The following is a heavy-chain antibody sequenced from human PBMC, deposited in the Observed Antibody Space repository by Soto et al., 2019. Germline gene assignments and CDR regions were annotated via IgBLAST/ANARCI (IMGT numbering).Heavy chain of an antibody. CDR3: ARDRYYDSSGYFQLDY. D-gene: IGHD3-22*01. V-gene: IGHV3-33*01. CDR2: IWYDGSNK. J-gene: IGHJ4*02. CDR1: GFTFSSYG. Sequence: QVQLVESGGGVVQPGRSLRLSCAAPGFTFSSYGMHWVRQAPGKGLEWVAVIWYDGSNKYYADSVKGRFTISRDNSKNTLYLQMNSLRAEDTAVYYCARDRYYDSSGYFQLDYWGQGTLVTVSS.